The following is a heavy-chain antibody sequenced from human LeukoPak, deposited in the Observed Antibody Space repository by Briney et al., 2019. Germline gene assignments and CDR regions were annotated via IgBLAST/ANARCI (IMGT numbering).Heavy chain of an antibody. CDR2: IYNSGST. Sequence: SETLTLTCTASGGTISSHHWSWIRQPPGQGQEWIGYIYNSGSTNYNPSLKSRVTISVDTSKNQFSLKLNSVTAADTAVYYCARRERLYGPPFDYWGQGTLVTVSS. J-gene: IGHJ4*02. V-gene: IGHV4-59*08. D-gene: IGHD3/OR15-3a*01. CDR1: GGTISSHH. CDR3: ARRERLYGPPFDY.